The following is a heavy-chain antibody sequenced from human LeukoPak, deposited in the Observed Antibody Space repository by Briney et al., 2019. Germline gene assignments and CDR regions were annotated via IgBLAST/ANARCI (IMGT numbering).Heavy chain of an antibody. V-gene: IGHV4-4*02. Sequence: SETLSHTCAVSVGSISSSNRWSWVRQPPGKGLEWIGEIFQSGRTNYNPSLRSRVTLSVDKSRNQFSLKLSSVTAADTAVYYCARVPAFYYGDYWTSSNYFDYWGQGTLVTVSS. J-gene: IGHJ4*02. CDR1: VGSISSSNR. CDR2: IFQSGRT. D-gene: IGHD4-17*01. CDR3: ARVPAFYYGDYWTSSNYFDY.